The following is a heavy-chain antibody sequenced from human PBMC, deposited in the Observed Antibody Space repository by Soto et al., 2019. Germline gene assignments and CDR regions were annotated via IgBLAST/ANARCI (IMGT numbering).Heavy chain of an antibody. CDR2: IYPGDSET. CDR1: GYNFTTFW. V-gene: IGHV5-51*01. Sequence: GESLKISCKGSGYNFTTFWIGWVRQMPGKGLEWMGIIYPGDSETKYSPDFEGQVTISADRSTNTAYLQWRSLRASDTAMYYCARLGFPGAIYFDSWGLGXLVT. J-gene: IGHJ4*02. CDR3: ARLGFPGAIYFDS.